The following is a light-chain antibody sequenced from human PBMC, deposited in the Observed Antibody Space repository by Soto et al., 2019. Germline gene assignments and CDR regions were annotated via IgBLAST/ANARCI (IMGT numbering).Light chain of an antibody. CDR3: QQYGSSPRYT. V-gene: IGKV3-20*01. CDR2: GAS. Sequence: EIVLTQSPGTLSLSPGERATLSSRASQSVSSSSLAWYQQNPGQAPRLLIYGASIRATGIPDRFSGSGSGTDFPLTIIRLEPEDFALYYCQQYGSSPRYTFGQGTKLEIK. CDR1: QSVSSSS. J-gene: IGKJ2*01.